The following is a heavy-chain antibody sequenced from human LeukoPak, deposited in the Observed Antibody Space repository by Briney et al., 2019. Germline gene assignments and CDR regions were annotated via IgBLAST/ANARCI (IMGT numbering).Heavy chain of an antibody. Sequence: GGSLRLSCAASGFMFSGSGMHWVRQAPGKGLEWVAIIWFDGSKNYYADSVWGRFTISRDNAKNTLYLQLDSLRAEDTAVYYCARGDHVGYFLDYWGQGTLVTVSS. D-gene: IGHD1-26*01. CDR2: IWFDGSKN. CDR3: ARGDHVGYFLDY. V-gene: IGHV3-33*01. J-gene: IGHJ4*02. CDR1: GFMFSGSG.